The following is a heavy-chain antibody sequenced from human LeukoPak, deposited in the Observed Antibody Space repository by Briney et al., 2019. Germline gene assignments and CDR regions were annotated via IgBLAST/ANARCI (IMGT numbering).Heavy chain of an antibody. Sequence: PGGSLRLSCAASGFTVSTNYMTWVRQAPGKGLEWVSVISSAGSTYYADSVKGRFTISRDNAKNSLYLQMNSLRDEDTAVYYCATTFRSSTVTTPYYYYYYGMDVWGQGTTVTVSS. V-gene: IGHV3-53*01. CDR2: ISSAGST. J-gene: IGHJ6*02. D-gene: IGHD4-17*01. CDR1: GFTVSTNY. CDR3: ATTFRSSTVTTPYYYYYYGMDV.